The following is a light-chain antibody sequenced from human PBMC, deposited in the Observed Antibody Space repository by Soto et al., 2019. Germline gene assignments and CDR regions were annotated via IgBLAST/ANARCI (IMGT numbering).Light chain of an antibody. CDR1: SSDVGGYNY. CDR3: SSYTSSSTLSTYV. J-gene: IGLJ1*01. V-gene: IGLV2-14*03. Sequence: QSALTPPASVSGSPGHSITISCTGTSSDVGGYNYVSWYQHHPGKAPKLMIYDVSNRPSGVSNRFSGSKSGNTASLIISGLQAEDEADYYCSSYTSSSTLSTYVFGTGTKVTVL. CDR2: DVS.